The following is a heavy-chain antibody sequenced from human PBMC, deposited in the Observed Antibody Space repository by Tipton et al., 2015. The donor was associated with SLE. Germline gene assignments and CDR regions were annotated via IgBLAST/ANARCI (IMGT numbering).Heavy chain of an antibody. D-gene: IGHD3-3*01. Sequence: TLSLICTVSGGSVSSPIDYWSWIRQSPGKGLEWIGSIYDRGSTNYNPSLKSRVTISVDTSKNQVSLRLTSVTAADTAVYTCARHYNLFSAFDSWGQGTLVTVSS. J-gene: IGHJ4*02. V-gene: IGHV4-61*01. CDR1: GGSVSSPIDY. CDR2: IYDRGST. CDR3: ARHYNLFSAFDS.